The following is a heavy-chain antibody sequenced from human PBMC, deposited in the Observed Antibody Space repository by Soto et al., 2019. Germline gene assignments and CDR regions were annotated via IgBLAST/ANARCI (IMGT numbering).Heavy chain of an antibody. D-gene: IGHD3-3*01. CDR3: ARSGSYDFWSGYPAFYYYGMDV. Sequence: SETLSLTCTVSGGSISSYYWSWIRQPPGKGLEWIGYIYYSGSTNYNPSLKSRVTISVDTSKNQFSLKLSSVTAADTAVYYCARSGSYDFWSGYPAFYYYGMDVWGQGTTVTVSS. CDR1: GGSISSYY. V-gene: IGHV4-59*01. J-gene: IGHJ6*02. CDR2: IYYSGST.